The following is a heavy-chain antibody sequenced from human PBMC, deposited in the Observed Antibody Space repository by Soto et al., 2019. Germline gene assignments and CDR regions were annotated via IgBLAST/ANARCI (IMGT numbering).Heavy chain of an antibody. CDR2: IDPSDSYT. CDR3: ARHRGYYYGMDV. D-gene: IGHD2-2*01. J-gene: IGHJ6*02. Sequence: GESLKISCQGSGYSFTSYWISWVRQMPGKGLEWMGRIDPSDSYTNYSPSFQGHVTISADKSISTAYLQWSSLKASDTAMYYCARHRGYYYGMDVWGQGTTVTVSS. V-gene: IGHV5-10-1*01. CDR1: GYSFTSYW.